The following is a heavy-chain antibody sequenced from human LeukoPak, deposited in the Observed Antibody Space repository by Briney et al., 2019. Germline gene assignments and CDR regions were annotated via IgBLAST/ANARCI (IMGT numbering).Heavy chain of an antibody. CDR2: IKQDGSKK. CDR3: ATPLDYYDSSGYHQGGD. CDR1: GFTFSRYW. V-gene: IGHV3-7*03. D-gene: IGHD3-22*01. Sequence: GGSLRLSCAASGFTFSRYWMTWVRQAPGRGLEWVANIKQDGSKKNYVDSVKGRFTISRDNAKNSLYLQMNSLRAEDTAVYYCATPLDYYDSSGYHQGGDWGQGTLVTVSS. J-gene: IGHJ4*02.